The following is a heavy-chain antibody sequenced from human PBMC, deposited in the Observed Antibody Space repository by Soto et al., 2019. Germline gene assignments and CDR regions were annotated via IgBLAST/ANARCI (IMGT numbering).Heavy chain of an antibody. J-gene: IGHJ2*01. Sequence: GGSLRLSCSASEFTLSSYNMNWVRQAPGKGLEWVSSISTGSGYIYYADSVKGRFTISRDNAKNSLYLQMNSLRADDTAVYYCARGGGSSGYWFFDLWGRGTLVTVSS. CDR1: EFTLSSYN. CDR3: ARGGGSSGYWFFDL. V-gene: IGHV3-21*01. CDR2: ISTGSGYI. D-gene: IGHD3-22*01.